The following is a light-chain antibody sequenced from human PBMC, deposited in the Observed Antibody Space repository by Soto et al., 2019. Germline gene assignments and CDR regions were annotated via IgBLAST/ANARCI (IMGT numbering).Light chain of an antibody. V-gene: IGLV2-14*01. CDR3: TSYTSSNTRV. J-gene: IGLJ1*01. Sequence: SVPTQPACGSGARGESITLSCPGGSSDIGGYNYVSWFQQHPGKAPKRMIYAVTNRPSGVSNRFSGSKSGSAASPTISGLQAEGEADYYCTSYTSSNTRVFGTGTKVTVL. CDR1: SSDIGGYNY. CDR2: AVT.